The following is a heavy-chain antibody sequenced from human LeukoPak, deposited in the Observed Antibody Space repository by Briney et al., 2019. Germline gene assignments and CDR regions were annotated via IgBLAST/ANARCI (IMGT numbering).Heavy chain of an antibody. CDR3: ARDYGSRNGDAFDI. CDR1: DGSISSYY. V-gene: IGHV4-59*01. CDR2: IHYSGST. J-gene: IGHJ3*02. Sequence: SETLSLTCTVSDGSISSYYWSWIRQPPGKGLEWIGYIHYSGSTNYNPSLKSRVTISVDTSKNQFSLKLSSVTAADTAVYYCARDYGSRNGDAFDIWGQGTVVTVSS. D-gene: IGHD2-15*01.